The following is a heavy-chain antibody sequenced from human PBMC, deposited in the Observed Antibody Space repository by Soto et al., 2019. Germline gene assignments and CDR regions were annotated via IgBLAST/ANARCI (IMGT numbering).Heavy chain of an antibody. CDR1: GGSVSSGSYY. CDR3: ARECAI. J-gene: IGHJ4*02. Sequence: QVQLQESGPGLVKPSETLSLTCTVSGGSVSSGSYYWTWIRQPPGKGLEWIGHIYYSGNTNYNPALKSRVTIALDTSKKQFSRKLSSVTAADPAIYYCARECAIWGQGTLVTVSS. CDR2: IYYSGNT. V-gene: IGHV4-61*01.